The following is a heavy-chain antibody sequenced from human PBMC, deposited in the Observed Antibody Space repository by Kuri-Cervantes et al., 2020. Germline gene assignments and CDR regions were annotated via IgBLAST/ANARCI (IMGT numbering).Heavy chain of an antibody. D-gene: IGHD6-13*01. J-gene: IGHJ4*02. CDR3: ARDVSGYSSTYIDY. CDR1: GYTFTSYG. V-gene: IGHV1-18*01. CDR2: ISAYNGNT. Sequence: SVKVSCKASGYTFTSYGISWVRQAPGQGLEWMGWISAYNGNTNYAQKLQGRVTMTTDTSTSTVYMELSSLRSEDTAVYYCARDVSGYSSTYIDYWGQGTLVTVSS.